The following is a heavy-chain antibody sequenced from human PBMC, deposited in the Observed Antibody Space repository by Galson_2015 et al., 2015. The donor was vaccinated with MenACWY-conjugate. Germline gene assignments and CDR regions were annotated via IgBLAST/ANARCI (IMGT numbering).Heavy chain of an antibody. D-gene: IGHD6-13*01. V-gene: IGHV1-46*01. Sequence: SVKVSCKASGYTFTNNYIHWVRQAPGQGIEWMGTINPNYGSTSYAQKFQDRVTFSRDTSTTTAYMELTSLTSDDTAVYYCAKDEASSWFDFWGQGTLVTVSS. J-gene: IGHJ5*01. CDR2: INPNYGST. CDR1: GYTFTNNY. CDR3: AKDEASSWFDF.